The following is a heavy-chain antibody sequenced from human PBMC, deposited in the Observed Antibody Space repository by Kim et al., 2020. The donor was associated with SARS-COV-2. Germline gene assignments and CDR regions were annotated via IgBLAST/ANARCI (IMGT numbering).Heavy chain of an antibody. CDR2: VNHSGTV. CDR3: AGGRAGVVPAPVLGLGPYYEYFIMDD. J-gene: IGHJ6*02. V-gene: IGHV4-34*01. CDR1: GGSFSGYH. Sequence: SETLSLTCAVYGGSFSGYHWGWIRQPPGKGLEWIGDVNHSGTVNLNPSLKSRVTISIDTSKNQFSLKLTSVTAADTGFYYCAGGRAGVVPAPVLGLGPYYEYFIMDDWGHGSRVTVSS. D-gene: IGHD3-3*01.